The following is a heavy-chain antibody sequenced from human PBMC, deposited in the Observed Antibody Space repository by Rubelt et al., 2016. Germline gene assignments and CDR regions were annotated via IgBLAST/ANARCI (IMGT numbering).Heavy chain of an antibody. V-gene: IGHV4-59*01. D-gene: IGHD1-7*01. CDR1: GGSISSYY. CDR3: ARGGVNWNYDY. J-gene: IGHJ4*02. CDR2: IYYSGST. Sequence: QVQLQESGPGLVKPSETLSLTCSVSGGSISSYYWSWIRQPPGKGLEWIGYIYYSGSTNYNPSLKSRVTISVETSKNQFSLRLGSVTAADTAVYYCARGGVNWNYDYWGQGTLVTVSS.